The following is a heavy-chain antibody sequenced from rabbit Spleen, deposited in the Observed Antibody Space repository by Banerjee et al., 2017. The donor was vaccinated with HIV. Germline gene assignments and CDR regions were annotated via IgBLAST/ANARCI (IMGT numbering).Heavy chain of an antibody. CDR2: IYTSSGST. J-gene: IGHJ4*01. CDR3: ARDPGYDDYGDEYYFNL. D-gene: IGHD2-1*01. V-gene: IGHV1S43*01. Sequence: QSLEESGGGLVKPGGTLTLTCKASGIDFSSYYYMCWVRQAPGKGLELIACIYTSSGSTWYASWVNGRFTISRSTSLNTVDLKMTSLTAADTATYFCARDPGYDDYGDEYYFNLWGPGTLVTVS. CDR1: GIDFSSYYY.